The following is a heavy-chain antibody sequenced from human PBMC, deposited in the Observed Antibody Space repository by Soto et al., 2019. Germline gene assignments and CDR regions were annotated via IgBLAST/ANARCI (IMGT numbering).Heavy chain of an antibody. D-gene: IGHD3-22*01. CDR3: ARAQYYYDSSGLSY. V-gene: IGHV1-18*01. J-gene: IGHJ4*02. CDR1: GYTFTSYG. CDR2: ISAYNGNT. Sequence: ASVKVSCKASGYTFTSYGISWVRQAPGQGLEWMGWISAYNGNTNYAQKLQGRVTMTTDTSTSTAYMELRSLRSDDTAVYYCARAQYYYDSSGLSYWGKGTLVTVSS.